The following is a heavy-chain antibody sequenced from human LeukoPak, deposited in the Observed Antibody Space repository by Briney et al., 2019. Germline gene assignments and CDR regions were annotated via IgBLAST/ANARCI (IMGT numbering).Heavy chain of an antibody. CDR3: ARGFYVWGSYRWVDY. CDR2: VYNSGST. CDR1: GVSISNGDYY. V-gene: IGHV4-39*07. Sequence: SETLSLTCTVSGVSISNGDYYWGWIRPPSGKGLEWIGSVYNSGSTYYNPSLKSRVTISVDTSKNQFSLKLSSVTAADTAVYYCARGFYVWGSYRWVDYWGQGTLVTVSS. J-gene: IGHJ4*02. D-gene: IGHD3-16*02.